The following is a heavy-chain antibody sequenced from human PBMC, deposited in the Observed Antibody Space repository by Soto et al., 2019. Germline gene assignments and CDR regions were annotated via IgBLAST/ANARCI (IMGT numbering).Heavy chain of an antibody. Sequence: ASVKVSCKASGYTFTSYEMYWVRQAPGQGLEWMGIINPSGGSTTYAQKFQGRVTMTRDTSTSTVYMELSSLRSEDTAVYHCARDRRDGYNTFDYWGQGTLVTVSS. J-gene: IGHJ4*02. V-gene: IGHV1-46*01. CDR2: INPSGGST. D-gene: IGHD5-12*01. CDR1: GYTFTSYE. CDR3: ARDRRDGYNTFDY.